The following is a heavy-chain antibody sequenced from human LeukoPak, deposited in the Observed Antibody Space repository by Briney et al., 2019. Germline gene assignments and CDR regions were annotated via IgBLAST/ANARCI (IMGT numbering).Heavy chain of an antibody. Sequence: ASVKVSCKACGYTPISYAISWVRQAPGQGPEWMGWISTYNGDTRYAQKLQGRVTVTTDTPTSTAYMELRSLRSDDTAVYYCTRARGTVSGNYGYWGQGTLVTVSS. CDR1: GYTPISYA. CDR3: TRARGTVSGNYGY. J-gene: IGHJ4*02. D-gene: IGHD1-26*01. CDR2: ISTYNGDT. V-gene: IGHV1-18*01.